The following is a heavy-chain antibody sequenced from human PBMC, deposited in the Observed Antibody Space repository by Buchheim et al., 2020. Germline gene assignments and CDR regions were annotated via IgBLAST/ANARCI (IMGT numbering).Heavy chain of an antibody. Sequence: QVQLQESGPGLVKPSETLSLTCTVSGGSISSYYWSWIRQPPGKGLEWIGYIYYSGSTNYNPSLKSRVTISVDTSKNQSCLKLSSVTAADTAVYYCARVSNAYYDFWSGYYLDYWGQGTL. CDR3: ARVSNAYYDFWSGYYLDY. D-gene: IGHD3-3*01. CDR2: IYYSGST. CDR1: GGSISSYY. V-gene: IGHV4-59*01. J-gene: IGHJ4*02.